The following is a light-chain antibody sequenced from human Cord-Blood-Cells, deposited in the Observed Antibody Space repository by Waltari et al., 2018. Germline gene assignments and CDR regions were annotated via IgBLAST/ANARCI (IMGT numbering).Light chain of an antibody. CDR2: KDS. J-gene: IGLJ3*02. CDR1: VLAKKY. CDR3: YSAADNSWV. V-gene: IGLV3-27*01. Sequence: SYALTQPSSVSVSPGQTARITCSGDVLAKKYARWFQQKPGQAPVLVIYKDSERPSGIPERFSGSSSGTTVTLTISGAQVEDEADYYCYSAADNSWVFGGGTKLTVL.